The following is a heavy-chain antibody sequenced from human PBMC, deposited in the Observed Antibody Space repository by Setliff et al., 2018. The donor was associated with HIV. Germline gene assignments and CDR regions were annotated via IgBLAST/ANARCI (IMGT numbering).Heavy chain of an antibody. CDR1: GIIFSNYG. J-gene: IGHJ5*02. D-gene: IGHD5-18*01. V-gene: IGHV3-30*02. CDR2: VRFDGNDK. CDR3: AKGTAMDS. Sequence: SGGSLRLSCAASGIIFSNYGMHWVRQAPGKGLEWVAYVRFDGNDKYYRDSVKGRFTISRDISKNTLYVQMNSLRAEDTAVYYCAKGTAMDSWGQGTLVTVSS.